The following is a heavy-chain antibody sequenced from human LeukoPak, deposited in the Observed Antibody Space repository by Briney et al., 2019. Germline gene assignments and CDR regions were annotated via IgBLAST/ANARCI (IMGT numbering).Heavy chain of an antibody. V-gene: IGHV3-21*01. D-gene: IGHD3-22*01. J-gene: IGHJ4*02. Sequence: PGGSLRLSCAASGFTFSIFSMNWVRQAPGKGLEWVSSISRSSDYIYYADSVKGRFTISRDNAKNSLYLQMNSLRAEDTAVYYCARANGPDYYDSSGYSAGVRWGQGTLVTVSS. CDR1: GFTFSIFS. CDR2: ISRSSDYI. CDR3: ARANGPDYYDSSGYSAGVR.